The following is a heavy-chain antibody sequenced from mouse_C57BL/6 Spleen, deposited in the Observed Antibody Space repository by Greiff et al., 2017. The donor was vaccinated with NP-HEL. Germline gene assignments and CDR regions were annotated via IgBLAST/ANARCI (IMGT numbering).Heavy chain of an antibody. V-gene: IGHV1-80*01. D-gene: IGHD4-1*01. CDR2: IYPGDGDT. Sequence: QVHVKQSGAELVKPGASVKISCKASGYAFSSYWMNWVKQRPGKGLEWIGQIYPGDGDTNYNGKFKGKATLTADKSSSTAYMQLSSLTSEDSAVYFCARRLGEYFDYWGQGTTLTVSS. CDR3: ARRLGEYFDY. J-gene: IGHJ2*01. CDR1: GYAFSSYW.